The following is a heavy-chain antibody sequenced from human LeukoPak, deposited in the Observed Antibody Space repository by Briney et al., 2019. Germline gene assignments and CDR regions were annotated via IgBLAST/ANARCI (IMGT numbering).Heavy chain of an antibody. J-gene: IGHJ3*02. CDR2: ISNSGGST. CDR3: AKDRATVTTYGAFDI. V-gene: IGHV3-23*01. D-gene: IGHD4-17*01. CDR1: AFTFSSYA. Sequence: GGSLRLSCAASAFTFSSYAMSWVRQVPGKGLEWVSSISNSGGSTYYADSVKGRFTISRDNSKNTLYLQMNSLRAEDTAVYYCAKDRATVTTYGAFDIWGQGTMVTVSS.